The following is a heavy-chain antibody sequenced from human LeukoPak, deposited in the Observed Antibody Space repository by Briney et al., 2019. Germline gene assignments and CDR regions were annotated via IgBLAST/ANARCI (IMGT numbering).Heavy chain of an antibody. CDR3: ARLDYWFFDL. V-gene: IGHV4-4*07. D-gene: IGHD1-1*01. CDR1: GDSISSYY. CDR2: IYTSGST. Sequence: PSETLSLTCTASGDSISSYYWSWIRQPAGKGLEWIGRIYTSGSTNCNPSLKSRVTMSVDTSKNQFSLKLSSVTAADTAVYYCARLDYWFFDLWGRGTLVAVSS. J-gene: IGHJ2*01.